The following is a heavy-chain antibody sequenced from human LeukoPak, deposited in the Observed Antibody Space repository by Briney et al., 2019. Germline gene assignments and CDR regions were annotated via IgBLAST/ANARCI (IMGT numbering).Heavy chain of an antibody. J-gene: IGHJ4*02. V-gene: IGHV3-48*01. CDR3: ARGKGIEN. CDR2: ISPSSSTI. CDR1: GFDFTTYN. Sequence: GASLRLSCAASGFDFTTYNMNWVRQAPGKGLEWISYISPSSSTIYYADSVKGRFTISRDNGKNSLYLQMNSLRAEDTALYYCARGKGIENWGQGTLVTVSS. D-gene: IGHD2-15*01.